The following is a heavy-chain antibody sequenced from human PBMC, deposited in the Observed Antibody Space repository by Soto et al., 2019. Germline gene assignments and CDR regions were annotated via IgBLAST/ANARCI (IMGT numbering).Heavy chain of an antibody. V-gene: IGHV4-59*01. D-gene: IGHD3-10*01. J-gene: IGHJ5*02. CDR2: IYYSGST. CDR1: GGSISSYY. Sequence: SETLSLTCTASGGSISSYYWSWIRQPPGKGLEWIGYIYYSGSTNYNPSLKSRVTISVDTSKNQFSLKLSSVTAADTAVYYCARENYGSGSLHNWFDPWGQGTLVTVSS. CDR3: ARENYGSGSLHNWFDP.